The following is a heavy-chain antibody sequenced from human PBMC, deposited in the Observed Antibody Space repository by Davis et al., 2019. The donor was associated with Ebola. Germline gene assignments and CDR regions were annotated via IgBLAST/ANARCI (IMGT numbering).Heavy chain of an antibody. CDR3: ARGEQRDYYYGMDV. CDR2: INHSGST. D-gene: IGHD1/OR15-1a*01. J-gene: IGHJ6*02. V-gene: IGHV4-34*01. CDR1: GGSFSGYY. Sequence: GSLRLSCAVYGGSFSGYYWSWIRQPPGKGLEWIGEINHSGSTNYNPSLKSRVTISVDTSKNQFSLKLSSVTAADTAVYYCARGEQRDYYYGMDVWGQGTTVTVSS.